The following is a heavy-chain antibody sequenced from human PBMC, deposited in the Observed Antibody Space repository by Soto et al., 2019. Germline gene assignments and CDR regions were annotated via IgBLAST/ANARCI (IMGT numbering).Heavy chain of an antibody. J-gene: IGHJ5*02. D-gene: IGHD2-2*01. CDR1: GYTFTGYY. V-gene: IGHV1-2*02. CDR3: ARISSSTSRDAKGPNWFDP. Sequence: ASVKVSCKASGYTFTGYYMHWVRQAPGQGLEWMGWINPNSGGTNYAQKFQGRVTMTRDTSISTAYMELSRLRSDDTAVYYCARISSSTSRDAKGPNWFDPWGQGTLVPVSS. CDR2: INPNSGGT.